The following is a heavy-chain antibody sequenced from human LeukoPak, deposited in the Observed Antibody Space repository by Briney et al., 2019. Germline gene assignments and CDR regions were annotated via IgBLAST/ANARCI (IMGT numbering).Heavy chain of an antibody. Sequence: GGSLRLSCVVSGFPFSSYAMSWVRQAPGKGLEWVSGLSGSGDDTYYAASGKGRFTVSRDTSKNTLYLQMNSLRAEDTAVYYCAKDPLNTVMVAPTFDYWGQGTLVTVSS. CDR1: GFPFSSYA. J-gene: IGHJ4*02. D-gene: IGHD5-18*01. CDR2: LSGSGDDT. V-gene: IGHV3-23*01. CDR3: AKDPLNTVMVAPTFDY.